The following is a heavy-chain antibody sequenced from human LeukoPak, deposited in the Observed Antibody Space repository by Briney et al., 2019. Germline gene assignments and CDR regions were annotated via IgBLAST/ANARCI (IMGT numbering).Heavy chain of an antibody. CDR2: ISSSGSTI. D-gene: IGHD3-16*01. CDR1: GFTFSDYY. V-gene: IGHV3-11*04. J-gene: IGHJ3*01. CDR3: ARKSGLGSAFFCYVWGGGGAADAFDV. Sequence: PGGSLRLSCAASGFTFSDYYMSWIRQAPGKGLEWVSYISSSGSTIYYADSVKGRFTISRDNAKNSLYLQMNSLRAEDTAVYYCARKSGLGSAFFCYVWGGGGAADAFDVWGQGTMVTVSS.